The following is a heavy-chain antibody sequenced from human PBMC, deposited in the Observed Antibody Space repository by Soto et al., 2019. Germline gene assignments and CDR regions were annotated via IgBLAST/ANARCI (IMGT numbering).Heavy chain of an antibody. Sequence: QVQVLQSVTEVKRPGASVPVSCKASGYSFSTCGISWVRQAPGQGLEWVGWIRPYNGNRKYAQRLQGRVTMTTDTSESKSCIVITSQTSDYTATKYGASDSERERFDAWGQGTVVTVSS. V-gene: IGHV1-18*04. J-gene: IGHJ5*02. CDR3: ASDSERERFDA. CDR1: GYSFSTCG. CDR2: IRPYNGNR.